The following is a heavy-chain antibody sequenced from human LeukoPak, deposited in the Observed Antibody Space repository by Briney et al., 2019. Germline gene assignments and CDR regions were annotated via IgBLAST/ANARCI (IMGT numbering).Heavy chain of an antibody. CDR3: ARRRGGYGEGEFDD. V-gene: IGHV3-66*04. Sequence: GGSLRLSCTASGFTASSKYMSWVRQAPGKGLEWVSFIRGDATTAYADSVQGRFTISRDDSKNTLYLQMDSLRVEDTAVYYCARRRGGYGEGEFDDWGQGTLVTVSS. J-gene: IGHJ4*02. D-gene: IGHD4-17*01. CDR1: GFTASSKY. CDR2: IRGDATT.